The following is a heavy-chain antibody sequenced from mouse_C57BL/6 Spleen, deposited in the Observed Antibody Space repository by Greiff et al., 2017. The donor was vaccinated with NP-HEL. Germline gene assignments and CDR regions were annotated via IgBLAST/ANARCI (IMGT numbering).Heavy chain of an antibody. Sequence: QVQLKESGPGLVAPSQSLSITCTVSGFSLTSYGVHWVRQPPGKGLEWLVVIWSDGSTTYNSALKSRLSISKDNSKSQAFLKKNSLQTDDTAMYYCARHGANDYGSGYWYFDVWGTGTTVTVSS. V-gene: IGHV2-6-1*01. CDR2: IWSDGST. J-gene: IGHJ1*03. CDR1: GFSLTSYG. D-gene: IGHD1-1*01. CDR3: ARHGANDYGSGYWYFDV.